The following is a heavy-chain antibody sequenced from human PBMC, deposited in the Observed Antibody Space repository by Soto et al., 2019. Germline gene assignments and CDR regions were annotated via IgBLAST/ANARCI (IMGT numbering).Heavy chain of an antibody. CDR2: IKQDGSEK. V-gene: IGHV3-7*05. Sequence: GGSLRLSCAASGFTFSSYWMSWVRQAPGKGLEWVANIKQDGSEKYYVDSVKGRFTISRDNAKNSLYLQMNSLRAEDTAVYYCARDRRRYCSSTSCYADYYYGMDVWGQGTTVTVSS. D-gene: IGHD2-2*01. J-gene: IGHJ6*02. CDR3: ARDRRRYCSSTSCYADYYYGMDV. CDR1: GFTFSSYW.